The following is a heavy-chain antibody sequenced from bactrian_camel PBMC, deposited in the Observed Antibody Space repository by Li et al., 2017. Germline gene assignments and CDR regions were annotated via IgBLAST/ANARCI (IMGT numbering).Heavy chain of an antibody. CDR3: AAEEGSYCYVYWERWMTKDVYSN. CDR1: ESRFTVYC. Sequence: GSLRLSCKASESRFTVYCMAWFRQVPGKEREGVAYIQNDGRTLYADSVKARFTISKDKPKNTLYLQMTTLKPEDTAMYYCAAEEGSYCYVYWERWMTKDVYSNWGQGTQVTVS. J-gene: IGHJ4*01. CDR2: IQNDGRT. V-gene: IGHV3S53*01. D-gene: IGHD2*01.